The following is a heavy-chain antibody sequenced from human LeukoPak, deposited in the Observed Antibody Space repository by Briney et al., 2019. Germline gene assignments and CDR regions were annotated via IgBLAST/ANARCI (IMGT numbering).Heavy chain of an antibody. CDR2: ITPIIDTT. CDR1: GGTLNTHI. J-gene: IGHJ5*02. CDR3: ARVNLRGSQYNWFDP. Sequence: SVKVSCKASGGTLNTHIFTWVRQAPGQGLEWMGRITPIIDTTIYAQKFQGRLTITADKFTSTIYMELSSLRSDDTAVYYCARVNLRGSQYNWFDPRGQETLVTVSS. D-gene: IGHD1-26*01. V-gene: IGHV1-69*08.